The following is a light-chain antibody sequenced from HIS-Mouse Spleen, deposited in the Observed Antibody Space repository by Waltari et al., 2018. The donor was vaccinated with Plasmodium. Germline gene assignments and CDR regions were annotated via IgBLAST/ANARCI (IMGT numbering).Light chain of an antibody. Sequence: SYELTQPPSVSVSPGQTASITCSGDQLGYKYACWYQQKPGQSPVLVIYQDSKRPSGITERFSGSNSGNTATLTISGTQAVDEADYYCQAWDSSTVVFGGGTKLTVL. CDR1: QLGYKY. CDR2: QDS. V-gene: IGLV3-1*01. CDR3: QAWDSSTVV. J-gene: IGLJ2*01.